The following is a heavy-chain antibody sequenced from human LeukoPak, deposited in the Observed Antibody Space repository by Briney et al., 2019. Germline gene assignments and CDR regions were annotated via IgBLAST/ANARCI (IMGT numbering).Heavy chain of an antibody. V-gene: IGHV4-59*01. Sequence: SETLSLTCTVSGGSISTFYWSWLRQPPGKGLEWIGYIYYSGSTNYNPSLKSRVTTSVDTSKNQFSLRLSSVTAADTAVYYCAREDPQTTVPEGLDVWGQGTTVTVSS. CDR3: AREDPQTTVPEGLDV. D-gene: IGHD4-17*01. CDR1: GGSISTFY. CDR2: IYYSGST. J-gene: IGHJ6*02.